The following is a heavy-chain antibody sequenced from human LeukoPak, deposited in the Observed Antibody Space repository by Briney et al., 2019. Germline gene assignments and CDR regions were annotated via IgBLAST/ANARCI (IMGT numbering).Heavy chain of an antibody. CDR1: GFIFSNYW. CDR2: INQDGSKE. J-gene: IGHJ4*02. D-gene: IGHD5-12*01. Sequence: GGSLRLSCPASGFIFSNYWMTWVRQAPGKGLEWVAQINQDGSKEYYIDSVKARFSISRDNARNSLSLQMNSLRAEDTAVYYCVRDGGVSGYDLLDYWGQGTLVTVSS. V-gene: IGHV3-7*01. CDR3: VRDGGVSGYDLLDY.